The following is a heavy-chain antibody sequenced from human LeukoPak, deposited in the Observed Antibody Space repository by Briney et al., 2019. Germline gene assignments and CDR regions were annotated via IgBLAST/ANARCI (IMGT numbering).Heavy chain of an antibody. J-gene: IGHJ4*02. CDR3: ISEYFDH. CDR1: GFTFGDYT. V-gene: IGHV3-49*04. Sequence: GGSLTLSCTASGFTFGDYTMHWVRQAPGKGLEWVGFIRSRAYGGTTDSAASVKGRFTISRDDSKSVAYLQMNSLKIDDTAVYYGISEYFDHWGQGTLVTVSS. CDR2: IRSRAYGGTT.